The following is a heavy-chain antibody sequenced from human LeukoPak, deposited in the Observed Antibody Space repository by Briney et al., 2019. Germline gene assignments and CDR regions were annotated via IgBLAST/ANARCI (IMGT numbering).Heavy chain of an antibody. CDR2: ISYDGSNK. Sequence: PGGSLRLSCAASGFTFSSYGMHWVRQAPGKGLEWVAVISYDGSNKYYADSVKGRFTISRDNSKNTLYLQMNSLRAEDTAVYYCAKDRFSSSGMNWYFDLWGRGTLVTVSS. D-gene: IGHD6-13*01. CDR3: AKDRFSSSGMNWYFDL. J-gene: IGHJ2*01. V-gene: IGHV3-30*18. CDR1: GFTFSSYG.